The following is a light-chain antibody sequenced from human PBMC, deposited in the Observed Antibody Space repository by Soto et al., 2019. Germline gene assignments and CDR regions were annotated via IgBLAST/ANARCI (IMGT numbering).Light chain of an antibody. J-gene: IGKJ4*01. CDR1: QSVSSN. Sequence: ETVMTQSPATLSVSPGERSTPSSRASQSVSSNLAWYQQKPGQPPRLLIYDISTRATGIPTRFSGSGSGTEFTLTISSLQSEDFAVYYCQQYNSWPLTFGGGTKVDIK. CDR2: DIS. V-gene: IGKV3D-15*01. CDR3: QQYNSWPLT.